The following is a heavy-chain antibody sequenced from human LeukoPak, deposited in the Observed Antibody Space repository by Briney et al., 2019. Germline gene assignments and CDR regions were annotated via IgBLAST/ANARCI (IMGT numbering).Heavy chain of an antibody. CDR3: AKGSYYDSSGSFYFDY. D-gene: IGHD3-22*01. J-gene: IGHJ4*02. CDR1: GFTFSSYA. V-gene: IGHV3-23*01. CDR2: ISGSGDNT. Sequence: GGSLRLSCAASGFTFSSYAMSWVRQAPGKGLEWVSGISGSGDNTYYADSVKGRFTISRDNSKNTLYVQVKSLGTEDTAAYYCAKGSYYDSSGSFYFDYWGQGTLVTVSS.